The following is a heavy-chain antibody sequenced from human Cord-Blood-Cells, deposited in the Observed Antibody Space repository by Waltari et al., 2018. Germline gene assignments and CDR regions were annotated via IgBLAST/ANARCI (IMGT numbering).Heavy chain of an antibody. CDR1: GFTFSSHW. CDR3: ARGAGDFPYYFDY. J-gene: IGHJ4*02. Sequence: EVQLVESGGGLVQPGGSLRLSCAASGFTFSSHWLILVGPAPGKGLDWVANIKQDGSEKYYVDFVKGRFTISRDNAKNSLYLQMNSLRAEDTAVYYCARGAGDFPYYFDYWGQGTLVTVSS. V-gene: IGHV3-7*05. CDR2: IKQDGSEK. D-gene: IGHD7-27*01.